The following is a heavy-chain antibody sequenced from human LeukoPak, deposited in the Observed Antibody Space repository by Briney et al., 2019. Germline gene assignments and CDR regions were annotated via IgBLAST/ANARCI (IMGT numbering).Heavy chain of an antibody. D-gene: IGHD3-22*01. J-gene: IGHJ4*02. CDR3: ARHEGVSGYYPLDY. CDR2: FYYSGIT. CDR1: GGSISSNY. Sequence: SETLSLTCTVSGGSISSNYWTWMRQPPGKGLEWIGYFYYSGITTYNPSLKSRVTISVDTSKNQFSLELSSVTAADTAIYYCARHEGVSGYYPLDYWGRGTLVTVSS. V-gene: IGHV4-59*08.